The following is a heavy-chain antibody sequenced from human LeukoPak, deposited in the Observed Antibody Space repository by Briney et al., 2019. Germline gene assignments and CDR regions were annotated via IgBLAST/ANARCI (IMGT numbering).Heavy chain of an antibody. CDR3: ARVYYYDSSGSPNGFDP. CDR2: MNPNSGNT. V-gene: IGHV1-8*01. Sequence: GASVKVSCKASGYTFTNYDINWVRQAPGQGLEWMGWMNPNSGNTGYAQKFQGRVTMTRNTSIGTAYMELSSLRSEDTAVYYCARVYYYDSSGSPNGFDPWGQGTLVTVSS. CDR1: GYTFTNYD. D-gene: IGHD3-22*01. J-gene: IGHJ5*02.